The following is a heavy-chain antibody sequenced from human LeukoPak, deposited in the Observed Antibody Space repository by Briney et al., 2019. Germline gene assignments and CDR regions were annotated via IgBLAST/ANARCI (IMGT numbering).Heavy chain of an antibody. CDR3: ARRGLENDYGDYSSYYYYIDV. J-gene: IGHJ6*03. D-gene: IGHD4-17*01. V-gene: IGHV4-34*01. CDR2: INHSGST. CDR1: GGSFSGYY. Sequence: SETLSLTCAVYGGSFSGYYWSWIRQPPGKGLEWIGEINHSGSTNYNPSPKSRVTISVDTSKNQFSLKLSSVTAADTAVYYCARRGLENDYGDYSSYYYYIDVWGKGTTVTISS.